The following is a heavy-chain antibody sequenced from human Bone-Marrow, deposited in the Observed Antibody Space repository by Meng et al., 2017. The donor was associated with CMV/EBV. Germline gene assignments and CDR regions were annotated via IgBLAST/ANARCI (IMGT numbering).Heavy chain of an antibody. CDR1: GFTFDDYG. CDR2: INWNGGST. V-gene: IGHV3-20*04. J-gene: IGHJ4*02. Sequence: GESLKISCAASGFTFDDYGMSWVRQAPGKGLEWVSGINWNGGSTGYADSVKGRFTISRDNAKNSLYLQMNSLRAEDTALYYCAREGNYLGFDYWGQGTLVTVSS. D-gene: IGHD1-7*01. CDR3: AREGNYLGFDY.